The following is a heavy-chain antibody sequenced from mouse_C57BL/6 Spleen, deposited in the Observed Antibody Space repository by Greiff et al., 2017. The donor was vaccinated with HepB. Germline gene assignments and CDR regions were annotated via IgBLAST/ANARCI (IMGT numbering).Heavy chain of an antibody. V-gene: IGHV10-1*01. J-gene: IGHJ4*01. CDR2: IRIKSNNYAT. D-gene: IGHD1-1*01. Sequence: EVQVVESGGGLVQPTGSLKLSCAASGFSFNTYAMNWVRQAPGKGLEWVARIRIKSNNYATYYADSVKDRFTISRDDTESMLYLQMNNLKTEDTAMDYCVCSSDGAMDYWGQGTSVTVSS. CDR1: GFSFNTYA. CDR3: VCSSDGAMDY.